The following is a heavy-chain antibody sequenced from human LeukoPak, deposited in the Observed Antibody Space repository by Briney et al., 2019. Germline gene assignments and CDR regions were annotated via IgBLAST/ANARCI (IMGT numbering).Heavy chain of an antibody. CDR2: INHSGST. CDR1: GGSFSGYY. CDR3: ARGLVVVAASNFDY. V-gene: IGHV4-34*01. J-gene: IGHJ4*02. Sequence: SETLSLTCAVYGGSFSGYYWSWIRQPPGKGLEWIGEINHSGSTNYNPSLKSRVTISVDTSKNQFSLKLSSVTAADTAVYYCARGLVVVAASNFDYWGQGTLVTVSS. D-gene: IGHD2-15*01.